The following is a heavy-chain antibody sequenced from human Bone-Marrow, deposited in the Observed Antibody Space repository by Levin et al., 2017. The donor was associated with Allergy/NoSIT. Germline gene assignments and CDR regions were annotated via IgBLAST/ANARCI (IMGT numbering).Heavy chain of an antibody. D-gene: IGHD2-2*02. J-gene: IGHJ4*02. V-gene: IGHV1-18*01. Sequence: GESLKISCRGSGYTFTNYGLSWVRQAPGQGPEWMGWISGYNGNTNYAQKFKGRATMTTDLSTSTAYMELTNLTSDDTAVYYCVRDVSLGYCISSRCYTLSYWGQGTPVTVAS. CDR2: ISGYNGNT. CDR1: GYTFTNYG. CDR3: VRDVSLGYCISSRCYTLSY.